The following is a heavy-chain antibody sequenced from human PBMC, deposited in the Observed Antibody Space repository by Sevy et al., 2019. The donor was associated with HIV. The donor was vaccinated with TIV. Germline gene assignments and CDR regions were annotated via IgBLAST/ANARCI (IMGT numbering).Heavy chain of an antibody. CDR2: IYYTGST. Sequence: SETLSLTCAVSGGSFSGYYWGWVRQPPEKGLEWIGSIYYTGSTYYNPSLKSRVTISVDTSKNQFSLKLTSVTAADTAVYYCAREAVALDYWGQGTLVTVSS. J-gene: IGHJ4*01. CDR1: GGSFSGYY. V-gene: IGHV4-39*02. CDR3: AREAVALDY. D-gene: IGHD6-19*01.